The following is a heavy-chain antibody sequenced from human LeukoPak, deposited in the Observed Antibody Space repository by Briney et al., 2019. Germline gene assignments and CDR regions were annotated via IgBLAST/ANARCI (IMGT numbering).Heavy chain of an antibody. D-gene: IGHD6-19*01. J-gene: IGHJ4*02. CDR1: RGTFSSYT. V-gene: IGHV1-18*01. CDR2: ISAYDGNT. CDR3: ARREQWLVGDDY. Sequence: ASVKVSCKASRGTFSSYTISWVRQAPGHGLEWMGWISAYDGNTNYAQKLQGRVTMTTDTSTSTAYMELRSLRSDDTAVYYCARREQWLVGDDYWGQGTLVTVSS.